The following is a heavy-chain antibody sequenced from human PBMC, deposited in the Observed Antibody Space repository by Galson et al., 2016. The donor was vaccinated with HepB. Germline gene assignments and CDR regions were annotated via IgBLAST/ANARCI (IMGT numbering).Heavy chain of an antibody. J-gene: IGHJ6*02. CDR3: AQFCSTTSCYEAGYYPGMDV. D-gene: IGHD2-2*01. CDR1: GGTFSSYT. Sequence: SCKASGGTFSSYTISWVRQAPGQGPEWMGGIIPIFGTTNYAQKFQGRVTVTADESTSTAYMDLTSLTSEDTAVYYCAQFCSTTSCYEAGYYPGMDVWGQGTTVTVSS. CDR2: IIPIFGTT. V-gene: IGHV1-69*01.